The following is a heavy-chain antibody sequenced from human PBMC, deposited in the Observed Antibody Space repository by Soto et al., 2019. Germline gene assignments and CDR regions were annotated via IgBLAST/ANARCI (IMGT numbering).Heavy chain of an antibody. D-gene: IGHD3-22*01. CDR2: IYYSGST. J-gene: IGHJ6*02. CDR1: GGSISSYY. CDR3: ARVHYYDSSGYPRSYYYYGMDV. V-gene: IGHV4-59*01. Sequence: QVQLQESGPGLVKPSETLSLTCTVSGGSISSYYWSWLRQPPGKGLEWIGYIYYSGSTNYNPSLKRRVTISVDTSKNQCSLKLSSVTAADTAVYYCARVHYYDSSGYPRSYYYYGMDVWGQGTTVTVSS.